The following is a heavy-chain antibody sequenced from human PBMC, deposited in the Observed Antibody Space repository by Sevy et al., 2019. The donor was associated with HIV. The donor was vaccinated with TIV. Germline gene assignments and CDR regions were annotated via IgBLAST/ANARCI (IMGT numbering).Heavy chain of an antibody. CDR2: IRSKAYGGTT. V-gene: IGHV3-49*03. CDR3: TRDIRQPYYYDSSGPVSFDY. Sequence: GGSLRLSCTASGFTFGDYAMSWFRQAPGKGLEWVGFIRSKAYGGTTEYAASVKGRFTISRDDSKSIAYLQMNSLKTEDTAVYYCTRDIRQPYYYDSSGPVSFDYWGQRTLVTVSS. D-gene: IGHD3-22*01. J-gene: IGHJ4*02. CDR1: GFTFGDYA.